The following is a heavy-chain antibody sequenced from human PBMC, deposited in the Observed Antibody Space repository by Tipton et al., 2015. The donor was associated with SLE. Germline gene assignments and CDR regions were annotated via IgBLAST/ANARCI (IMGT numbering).Heavy chain of an antibody. CDR3: ARGYSSSWYREFFDI. Sequence: TLSLTCTVSGGSISGYYWSWLRQPAGGGLEWIGRIYNSGSTNYNPSLMSRVTMSVDTSKNQFSLRLRSATAADTAFYYCARGYSSSWYREFFDIWGRGTLVTVSS. CDR1: GGSISGYY. V-gene: IGHV4-4*07. J-gene: IGHJ2*01. D-gene: IGHD6-13*01. CDR2: IYNSGST.